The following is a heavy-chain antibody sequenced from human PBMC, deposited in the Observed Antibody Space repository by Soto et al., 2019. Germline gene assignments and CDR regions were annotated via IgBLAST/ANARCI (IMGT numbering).Heavy chain of an antibody. CDR1: GFTFSSYA. D-gene: IGHD2-2*03. CDR3: AKLGLDIVVVPAGYFDY. Sequence: GGSLRLSCAASGFTFSSYAMSWVRQAPGKGLEWVSAISGSGGSTYYADSAKGRFTISRDNSKSTLYLQMNSLRAEDTAVYYCAKLGLDIVVVPAGYFDYWGQGTLVTVSS. J-gene: IGHJ4*02. V-gene: IGHV3-23*01. CDR2: ISGSGGST.